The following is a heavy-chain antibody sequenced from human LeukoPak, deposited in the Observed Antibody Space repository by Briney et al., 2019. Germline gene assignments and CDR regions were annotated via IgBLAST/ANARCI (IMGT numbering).Heavy chain of an antibody. D-gene: IGHD3-10*01. V-gene: IGHV4-39*02. J-gene: IGHJ4*02. Sequence: NPSETLSLTCTVSGDSISSGSYYGAWIRQPPGKGLEWIGNVYYSGSTYYNSSLASRVTISVDTSKNQFSLKLSSVTAADTAVYYCARVGPTVRGVGPFDYWGQGTLVTVSS. CDR2: VYYSGST. CDR3: ARVGPTVRGVGPFDY. CDR1: GDSISSGSYY.